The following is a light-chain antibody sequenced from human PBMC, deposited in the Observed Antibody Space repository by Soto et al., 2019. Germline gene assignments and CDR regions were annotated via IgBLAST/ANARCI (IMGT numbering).Light chain of an antibody. V-gene: IGLV2-23*01. J-gene: IGLJ2*01. CDR3: CSFAGDTTFLV. CDR2: EGS. CDR1: SSDAGSYNL. Sequence: QSVLTQPASVSGSPGQSITISCTGTSSDAGSYNLVSWYQQHPGKAPKLMIYEGSKRPSGVSNRFSGSKSGNTASLTISGLQAEDAADYYCCSFAGDTTFLVFGGGTKVTVL.